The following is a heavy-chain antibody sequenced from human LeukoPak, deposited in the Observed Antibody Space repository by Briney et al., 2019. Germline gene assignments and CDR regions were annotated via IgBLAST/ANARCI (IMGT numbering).Heavy chain of an antibody. CDR3: ARDSSRDGYNYLPPDY. D-gene: IGHD5-24*01. CDR2: ISAYNGNT. Sequence: ASVKVSCKASGYTFTSYGISWVRQAPGQGLEWMGWISAYNGNTNYAQKLQGRVTMTTDTSTSTAYMELRSLRSDDTAVYYCARDSSRDGYNYLPPDYWGQGTLVTVSS. V-gene: IGHV1-18*01. CDR1: GYTFTSYG. J-gene: IGHJ4*02.